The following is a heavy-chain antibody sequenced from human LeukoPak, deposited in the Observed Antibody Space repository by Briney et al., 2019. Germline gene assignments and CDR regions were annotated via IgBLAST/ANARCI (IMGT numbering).Heavy chain of an antibody. CDR2: INPNSGGT. Sequence: ASVTVSCKPSGYTFTDYYIHWVRQAPGQGLEWMGWINPNSGGTNYAQNFQGRVTMTRDTSISAAYMDLSRLKSDDTAVFYCARETVGGLDYWGQGTLVTVSS. CDR3: ARETVGGLDY. J-gene: IGHJ4*02. CDR1: GYTFTDYY. D-gene: IGHD3-10*01. V-gene: IGHV1-2*02.